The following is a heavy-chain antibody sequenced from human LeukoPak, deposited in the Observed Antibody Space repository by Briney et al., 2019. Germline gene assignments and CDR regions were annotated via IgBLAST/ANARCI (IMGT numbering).Heavy chain of an antibody. D-gene: IGHD3-22*01. Sequence: ASVKVSCKGSGYTFTSYAIHWVRQAPGQRLEWMGWINAGNGNTKYSQKFQGRVTITRDTSATTAYMELSSLRSEDTAVYYCASGPYYYDNSGSIDFWGQGTLVSVSS. CDR1: GYTFTSYA. CDR3: ASGPYYYDNSGSIDF. J-gene: IGHJ4*02. CDR2: INAGNGNT. V-gene: IGHV1-3*01.